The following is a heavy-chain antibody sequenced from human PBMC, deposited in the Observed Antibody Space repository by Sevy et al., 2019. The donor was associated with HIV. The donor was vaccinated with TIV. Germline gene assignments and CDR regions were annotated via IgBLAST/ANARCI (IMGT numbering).Heavy chain of an antibody. Sequence: GGSLRLSCAASGFAFTNYYAMHWVRQAPGKGLEWVALISFDESDKYYADSVKGRFTISRDNFKNTLYLQTNSLTTEDTAVYYCARPRANYVDNYFFYAMDVWGQGITVTVSS. CDR3: ARPRANYVDNYFFYAMDV. D-gene: IGHD4-17*01. J-gene: IGHJ6*02. CDR2: ISFDESDK. CDR1: GFAFTNYYA. V-gene: IGHV3-30-3*01.